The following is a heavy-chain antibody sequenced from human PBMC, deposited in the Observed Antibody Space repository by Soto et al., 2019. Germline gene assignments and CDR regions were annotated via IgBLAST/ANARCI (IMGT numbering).Heavy chain of an antibody. V-gene: IGHV5-51*01. Sequence: PVESLKISCQGSGYSFTTYWIVWVRQIPGKGLECMGVIYPDDSDTIYSPSFQGQVTISDDKSISTAYLQWSSLKASDTAMYYCARGGADYYYDGPGYYQRESWGKGKLVRVSS. CDR3: ARGGADYYYDGPGYYQRES. J-gene: IGHJ4*02. CDR1: GYSFTTYW. D-gene: IGHD3-22*01. CDR2: IYPDDSDT.